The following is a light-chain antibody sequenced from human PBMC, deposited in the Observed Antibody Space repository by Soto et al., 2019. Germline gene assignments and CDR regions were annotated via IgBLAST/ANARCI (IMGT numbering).Light chain of an antibody. CDR3: SSYTTSATYV. CDR1: SSDIGTYNY. CDR2: DVT. J-gene: IGLJ1*01. Sequence: QSAPTQPASVSGSPEQSIAISCTGTSSDIGTYNYVSWYQQHPGKAPKLIIYDVTNRPSGVSDRFSGSKSGNTASLTISGLQAEDEADYYCSSYTTSATYVFGTGTKLTVL. V-gene: IGLV2-14*01.